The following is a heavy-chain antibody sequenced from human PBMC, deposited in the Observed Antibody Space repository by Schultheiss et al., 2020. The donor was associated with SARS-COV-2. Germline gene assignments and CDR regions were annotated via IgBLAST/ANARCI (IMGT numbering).Heavy chain of an antibody. D-gene: IGHD3-10*01. CDR1: GGSFSGYY. CDR3: ARGANWVAGESLRLDYGMDV. J-gene: IGHJ6*02. CDR2: INHSGST. Sequence: GSLRLSCAVYGGSFSGYYWSWIRQPPGKGLEWIGEINHSGSTNYNPSLKSRVTMSVDTSKNQFSLKLSSVTAADTAVYYCARGANWVAGESLRLDYGMDVWGQGTTVTVSS. V-gene: IGHV4-34*01.